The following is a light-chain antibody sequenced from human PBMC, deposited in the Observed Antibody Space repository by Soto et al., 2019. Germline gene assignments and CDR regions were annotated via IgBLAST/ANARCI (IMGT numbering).Light chain of an antibody. CDR3: QQLDSYPIT. CDR2: TTT. Sequence: QLTQSPSFLSASIGVRVTITCRASEVLISHIAWYQQRPGKVPRLRIYTTTTLKIGVQLRFSVSRSVTKFTLTLTILQPKNFTLYYLQQLDSYPITFGQGTRLE. CDR1: EVLISH. J-gene: IGKJ5*01. V-gene: IGKV1-9*01.